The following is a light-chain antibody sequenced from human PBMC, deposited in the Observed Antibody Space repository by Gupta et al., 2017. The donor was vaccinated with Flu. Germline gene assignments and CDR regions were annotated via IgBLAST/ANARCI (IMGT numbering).Light chain of an antibody. CDR3: QVWDSGSDNPSWV. Sequence: SSVLTQPPSVSVPPGQPARISCGGNNIGRKTVHWYQQKPGQAPVLVVYDDSARPSGLPGRFSGSNSGNTATLTISRGEAGDEDDYDCQVWDSGSDNPSWVFGGGTKLTVL. J-gene: IGLJ3*02. V-gene: IGLV3-21*02. CDR1: NIGRKT. CDR2: DDS.